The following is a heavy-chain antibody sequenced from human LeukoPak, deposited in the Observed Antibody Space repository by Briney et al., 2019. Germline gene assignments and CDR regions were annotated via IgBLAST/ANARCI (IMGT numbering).Heavy chain of an antibody. CDR3: ARHADYGGNSGPQRLYYFDY. CDR1: GGAINRNNW. J-gene: IGHJ4*02. Sequence: PSETLSPTCALSGGAINRNNWWSWVRQPPGKGLEWIGEIYHSGSTNYNPSLKSRVTISVDKSDNQFSLKLSSVTAADTAVYYCARHADYGGNSGPQRLYYFDYWGQGTLVTVSS. V-gene: IGHV4-4*02. CDR2: IYHSGST. D-gene: IGHD4-23*01.